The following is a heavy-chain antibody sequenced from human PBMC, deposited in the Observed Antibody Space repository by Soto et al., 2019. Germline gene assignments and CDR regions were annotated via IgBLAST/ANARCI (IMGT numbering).Heavy chain of an antibody. V-gene: IGHV1-2*04. CDR2: INPSTGGA. J-gene: IGHJ6*02. CDR1: GYTFIGYY. CDR3: ARASGRDYYYGMGV. Sequence: QVQLVQSGAEVKKPGASVNISCKASGYTFIGYYMNWVRQAPGQGLEWMGWINPSTGGAHSAQKFQGWVTMTSDRSSSTAYVELRGLKSDDSAVYYCARASGRDYYYGMGVWGQGPTVIVSS.